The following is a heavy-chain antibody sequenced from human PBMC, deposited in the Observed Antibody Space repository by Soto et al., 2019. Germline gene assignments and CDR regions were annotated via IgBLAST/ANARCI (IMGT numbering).Heavy chain of an antibody. J-gene: IGHJ5*02. CDR1: GGSFSGYY. CDR3: ARGPKNYFWSGYFDFDP. D-gene: IGHD3-3*01. Sequence: SETLSLTCAVYGGSFSGYYWSWIRQPPGKGLEWIGEINHSGSTNYNPSLKSRVTISVDTSKNQFSLKLSSVTAADTAVYYCARGPKNYFWSGYFDFDPWGQGTLVTVSS. CDR2: INHSGST. V-gene: IGHV4-34*01.